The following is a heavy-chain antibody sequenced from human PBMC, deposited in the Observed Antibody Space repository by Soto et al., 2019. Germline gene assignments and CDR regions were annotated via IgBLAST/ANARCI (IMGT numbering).Heavy chain of an antibody. CDR3: ARIPHRSCWEGFDY. V-gene: IGHV2-26*01. CDR1: GFSLSIAGMG. CDR2: IFSNDEK. Sequence: QATLKEAGPVLLKPTETLTLTCTVSGFSLSIAGMGVSWVRQPPGKALEWLAHIFSNDEKAYNTSLKSSLTMSKDTSRSQVVLTITDMDPLDTATYDGARIPHRSCWEGFDYCGTGTLVTVSS. J-gene: IGHJ4*02. D-gene: IGHD6-19*01.